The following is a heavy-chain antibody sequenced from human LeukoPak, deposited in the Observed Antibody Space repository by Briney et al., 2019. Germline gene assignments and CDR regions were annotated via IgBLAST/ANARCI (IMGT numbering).Heavy chain of an antibody. Sequence: PGGSLRLSCAASGFTFSDYYMSWIRQAPGKGLEWVSYISSSSSYTNYADSVKGRFTISRDNAKNSLYLQMNSLRAEGTAVYYCARLGWATAPLDYWGQGTLVTVSS. J-gene: IGHJ4*02. D-gene: IGHD5-12*01. CDR1: GFTFSDYY. CDR3: ARLGWATAPLDY. V-gene: IGHV3-11*06. CDR2: ISSSSSYT.